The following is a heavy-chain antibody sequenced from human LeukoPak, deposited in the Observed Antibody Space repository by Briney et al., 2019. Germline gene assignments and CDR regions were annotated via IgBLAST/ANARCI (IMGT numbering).Heavy chain of an antibody. Sequence: ASVKVSCTASGYTFTSYYMHWVRQAPGQGLEWMGWISGDNGDTNYAQKLQGRVTMTTDTSTSTAYMELRSLRYDDTAVYYCARDRYGVRSGSCDYWGQGTLVTVSS. CDR2: ISGDNGDT. CDR1: GYTFTSYY. J-gene: IGHJ4*02. CDR3: ARDRYGVRSGSCDY. D-gene: IGHD1-26*01. V-gene: IGHV1-18*04.